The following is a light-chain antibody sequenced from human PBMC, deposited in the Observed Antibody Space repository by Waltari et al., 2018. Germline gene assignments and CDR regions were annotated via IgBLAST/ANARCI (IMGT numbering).Light chain of an antibody. Sequence: EIVMTQSPATLSVSPGERATLPCRASQSVNSNLAWYQQKPGQAPRLLIYGASGRATGIPARFSGSGSGTEFTLTISSLQSEDFAVYYCQQYNNWPPLTFGGGTKVEIK. J-gene: IGKJ4*01. V-gene: IGKV3-15*01. CDR3: QQYNNWPPLT. CDR2: GAS. CDR1: QSVNSN.